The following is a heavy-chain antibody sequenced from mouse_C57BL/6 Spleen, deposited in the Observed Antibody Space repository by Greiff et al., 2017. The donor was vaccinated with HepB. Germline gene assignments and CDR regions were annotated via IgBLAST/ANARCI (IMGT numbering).Heavy chain of an antibody. CDR1: GYTSTSYW. CDR3: ARRGTAQATSAWFAY. Sequence: QVQLQQPGAELVRPGSSVKLSCKASGYTSTSYWMHWVKQRPIQGLEWIGNIDPSDSETHYNQKFKDKATLTVDKSSSTAYMQLSSLTSEDSAVYYCARRGTAQATSAWFAYWGQGTLVTVSA. V-gene: IGHV1-52*01. J-gene: IGHJ3*01. CDR2: IDPSDSET. D-gene: IGHD3-2*02.